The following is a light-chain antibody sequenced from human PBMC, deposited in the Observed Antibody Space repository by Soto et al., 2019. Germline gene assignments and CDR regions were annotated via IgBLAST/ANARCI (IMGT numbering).Light chain of an antibody. V-gene: IGLV2-14*01. J-gene: IGLJ1*01. CDR3: SSFTSTFTHV. CDR2: DVT. CDR1: SGDIGGYDY. Sequence: QSVLTQPASVSGSPGQLITISCAGTSGDIGGYDYVSWYQQHPGKAPKLIIFDVTDRPSGISDRFSGSKSASTASLTISGLRTEDEADYYCSSFTSTFTHVFGTGTKVTVL.